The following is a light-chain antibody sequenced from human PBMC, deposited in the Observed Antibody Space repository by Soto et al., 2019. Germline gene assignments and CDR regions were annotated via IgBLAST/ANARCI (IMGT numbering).Light chain of an antibody. Sequence: AIRMTQSPSSFSASTGDRVTITCRASQGISSYLAWYQQKPGKAPKLLIYAASTLQSGVTSRFSGSGSGTDFTLTISCLQSEDFATYYCQQYYSYPSVGQGTRLEI. V-gene: IGKV1-8*01. CDR3: QQYYSYPS. CDR1: QGISSY. CDR2: AAS. J-gene: IGKJ5*01.